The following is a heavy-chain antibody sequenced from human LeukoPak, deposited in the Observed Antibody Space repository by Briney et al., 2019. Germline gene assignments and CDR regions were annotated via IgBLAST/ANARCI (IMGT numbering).Heavy chain of an antibody. V-gene: IGHV1-18*01. CDR1: GYTYTSYG. D-gene: IGHD5-18*01. CDR2: ISAYNGNT. CDR3: ARDRRYSYGYRYFFDC. Sequence: ASVKVSCKASGYTYTSYGISWVRQAPGQGLEWMGWISAYNGNTNYAQKLQGRVTMTTDTSTSTAYMELRSLRSDDTAVYYCARDRRYSYGYRYFFDCWGQGTLVAVSS. J-gene: IGHJ4*02.